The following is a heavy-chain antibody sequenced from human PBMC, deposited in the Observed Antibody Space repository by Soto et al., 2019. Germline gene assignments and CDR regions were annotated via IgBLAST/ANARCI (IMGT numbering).Heavy chain of an antibody. Sequence: QGQLFQSGAELKKPGGSVNISCTAFGFTFRGKLINLVRPVPGQGPKWMGWLNPDTGNKRYSETFQGRVTISRHPSASIAYLELSGLENEDTALYFCARDIQSVGPRANDAFDVWGQGTMITVSS. CDR1: GFTFRGKL. J-gene: IGHJ3*01. V-gene: IGHV1-3*01. D-gene: IGHD5-18*01. CDR3: ARDIQSVGPRANDAFDV. CDR2: LNPDTGNK.